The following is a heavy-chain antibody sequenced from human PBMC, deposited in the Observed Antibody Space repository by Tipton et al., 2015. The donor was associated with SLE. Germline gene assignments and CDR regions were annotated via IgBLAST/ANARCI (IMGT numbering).Heavy chain of an antibody. Sequence: TLSLTCSVSGASISTYYWGWIRQAPGKGLEWVGCMRHSGITNYNPSLKSRVTMSVDTSKNQLSLNLNSVTAADTAVYYCARADRSIDYGDCLIDPWGRGILVTVSS. CDR3: ARADRSIDYGDCLIDP. CDR2: MRHSGIT. J-gene: IGHJ5*02. CDR1: GASISTYY. D-gene: IGHD4-17*01. V-gene: IGHV4-4*07.